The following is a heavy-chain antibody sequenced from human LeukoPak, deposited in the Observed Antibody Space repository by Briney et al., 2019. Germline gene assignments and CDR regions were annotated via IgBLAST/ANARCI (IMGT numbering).Heavy chain of an antibody. CDR1: GGSISTYY. D-gene: IGHD5-18*01. CDR3: ARSRGYSYGTTFLDY. J-gene: IGHJ4*02. CDR2: IYYSGST. Sequence: SETLSLTCTVSGGSISTYYWSWIRQPPGKGLEWIGYIYYSGSTNYNPSLKSRVTISVDTSKNQFSLKLSSVTAADTAVYYCARSRGYSYGTTFLDYWGQGTLVTVSS. V-gene: IGHV4-59*08.